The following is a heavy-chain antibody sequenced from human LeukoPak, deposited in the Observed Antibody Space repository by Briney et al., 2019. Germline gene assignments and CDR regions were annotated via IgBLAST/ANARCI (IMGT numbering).Heavy chain of an antibody. Sequence: SETLSLICSASGGSISSGDYYWSWIRQPPGKGLGWIGYIYYSGSTYYNPSLKSRVTISADTSKNQISLSLSSVTAADTALYFCARVGGHTYYDTLTGLMKWFDPWGQGTLVTVPS. CDR3: ARVGGHTYYDTLTGLMKWFDP. D-gene: IGHD3-9*01. CDR1: GGSISSGDYY. V-gene: IGHV4-30-4*01. J-gene: IGHJ5*02. CDR2: IYYSGST.